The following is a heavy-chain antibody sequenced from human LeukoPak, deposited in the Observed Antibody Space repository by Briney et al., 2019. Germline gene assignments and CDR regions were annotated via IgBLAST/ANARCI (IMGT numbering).Heavy chain of an antibody. CDR1: GFTSSDYY. V-gene: IGHV3-11*04. CDR2: ISSSGSTI. Sequence: PGGSLRLSCAASGFTSSDYYMSWIRQAPGKGLEWVSYISSSGSTIYYADSVKGRFTISRDNAKNSLYLQMNSLRAEDTAVYYCASNYDYYDSSGQLDIWGQGTMVTVSS. CDR3: ASNYDYYDSSGQLDI. J-gene: IGHJ3*02. D-gene: IGHD3-22*01.